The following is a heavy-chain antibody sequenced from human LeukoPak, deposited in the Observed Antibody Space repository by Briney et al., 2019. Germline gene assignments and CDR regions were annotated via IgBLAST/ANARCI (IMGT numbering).Heavy chain of an antibody. CDR3: ARDRCSSTSCYVDY. CDR1: GGSVSSGSYY. D-gene: IGHD2-2*01. J-gene: IGHJ4*02. Sequence: SETLSLTCTVSGGSVSSGSYYRSWIRQPPGKGLEWIGYIYYSGSTNYNPSLKSRVTISVDTSKNQFSLKLSSVTAADTAVYYCARDRCSSTSCYVDYWGQGTLVTVSS. CDR2: IYYSGST. V-gene: IGHV4-61*01.